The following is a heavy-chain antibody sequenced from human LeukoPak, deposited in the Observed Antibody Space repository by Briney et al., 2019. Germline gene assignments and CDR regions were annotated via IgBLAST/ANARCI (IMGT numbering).Heavy chain of an antibody. D-gene: IGHD2-8*01. Sequence: TSETLSLTCAVYGASFNTYYWTWIRQSPDKGLEWIGEVKHDGDTNVNPSLRSRVVMSVDASKNQFSLKMTSVTAADTAIYFCARGPVALPNDRLSLFFDFWGQGTLVTVSS. V-gene: IGHV4-34*01. CDR3: ARGPVALPNDRLSLFFDF. CDR1: GASFNTYY. J-gene: IGHJ5*01. CDR2: VKHDGDT.